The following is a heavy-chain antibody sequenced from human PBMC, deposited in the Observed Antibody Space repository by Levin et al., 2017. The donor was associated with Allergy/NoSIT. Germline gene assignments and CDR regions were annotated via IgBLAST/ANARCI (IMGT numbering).Heavy chain of an antibody. CDR2: IIPIFGTA. Sequence: SVKVSCKASGGTFSSYAISWVRQAPGQGLEWMGGIIPIFGTANYAQKFQGRVTITADESTSTAYMELSSLRSEDTAVYYCARGSHHPYYYDSSGPFDYWGQGTLVTVSS. J-gene: IGHJ4*02. CDR1: GGTFSSYA. CDR3: ARGSHHPYYYDSSGPFDY. V-gene: IGHV1-69*13. D-gene: IGHD3-22*01.